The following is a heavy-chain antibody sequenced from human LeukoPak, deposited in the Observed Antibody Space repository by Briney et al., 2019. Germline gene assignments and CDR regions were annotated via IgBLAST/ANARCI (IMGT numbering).Heavy chain of an antibody. V-gene: IGHV3-74*01. Sequence: GGSLRLSCAASGFTFSSYWMHWVRQAPGKGLVWVSRIKSDGSTTTYADSVRGRFTISRDNAKNTLYLQMNSLRAEDTAVYYCARVVDTHFDYWGQGTLVTVSS. D-gene: IGHD5-18*01. CDR2: IKSDGSTT. J-gene: IGHJ4*02. CDR1: GFTFSSYW. CDR3: ARVVDTHFDY.